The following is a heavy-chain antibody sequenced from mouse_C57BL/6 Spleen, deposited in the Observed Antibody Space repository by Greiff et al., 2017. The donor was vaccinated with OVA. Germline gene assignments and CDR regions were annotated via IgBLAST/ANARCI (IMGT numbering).Heavy chain of an antibody. D-gene: IGHD4-1*01. CDR3: TRRDWERYYFDY. V-gene: IGHV1-5*01. Sequence: EVQLQQSGTVLARPGASVKMSCKTSGYTFTSYWMHWVKQRPGQGLEWIGAIYPGNSDTSYNQKFKGKAKLTAVTSASTAYMELSSLTNEDSAVYYGTRRDWERYYFDYWGQGTTLTVSS. J-gene: IGHJ2*01. CDR1: GYTFTSYW. CDR2: IYPGNSDT.